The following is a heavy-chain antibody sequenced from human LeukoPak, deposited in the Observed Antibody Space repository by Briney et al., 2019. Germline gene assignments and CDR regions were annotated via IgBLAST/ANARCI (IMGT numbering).Heavy chain of an antibody. Sequence: PSQTLSLTCTVSGGSISSGDYYWSWIRQPAGKGLEWIGRIYTSGSTNYNPSLKSRVTISVDTSKNQFSLKLSSVTAADTAVYYCARGRCSSTSCYIRALRRDYFDYWGQGTLVTVSS. D-gene: IGHD2-2*02. CDR2: IYTSGST. CDR3: ARGRCSSTSCYIRALRRDYFDY. CDR1: GGSISSGDYY. J-gene: IGHJ4*02. V-gene: IGHV4-61*02.